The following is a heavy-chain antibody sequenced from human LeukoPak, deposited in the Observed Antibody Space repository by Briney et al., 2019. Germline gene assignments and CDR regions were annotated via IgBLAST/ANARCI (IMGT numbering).Heavy chain of an antibody. CDR3: AKDYCRDGNCPFPFLDS. CDR2: ITGTGGK. J-gene: IGHJ5*01. V-gene: IGHV3-23*01. D-gene: IGHD2-15*01. CDR1: GFTLTNHG. Sequence: GGSLRLSCAVSGFTLTNHGESWVRQAPGKGLEWVSIITGTGGKYYGDSVKGRFVLSRDNFKNTVYMQMSSLRAEDTATYYCAKDYCRDGNCPFPFLDSWGQGTLVTVSS.